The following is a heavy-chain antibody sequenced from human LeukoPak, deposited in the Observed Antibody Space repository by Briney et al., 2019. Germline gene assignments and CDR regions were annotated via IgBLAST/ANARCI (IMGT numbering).Heavy chain of an antibody. CDR3: ARGGNRFGGFYFDY. CDR1: ADSLSSGGHY. CDR2: IHHSGRS. Sequence: SETLSLTCTVSADSLSSGGHYWAWIRQFPGKGLESIGFIHHSGRSRHNPSLKDRVAISVDTSRKQFALKLSSVTAADTAMYYCARGGNRFGGFYFDYWGQGIQVIVSS. J-gene: IGHJ4*02. V-gene: IGHV4-31*03. D-gene: IGHD3-10*01.